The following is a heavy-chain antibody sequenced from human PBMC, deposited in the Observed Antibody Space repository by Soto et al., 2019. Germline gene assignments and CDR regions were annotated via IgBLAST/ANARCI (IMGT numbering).Heavy chain of an antibody. CDR2: ISGNSHSI. CDR1: LFTFSTFT. D-gene: IGHD6-6*01. CDR3: ARGFSSSSCFDP. Sequence: GALRLSSASSLFTFSTFTMNLVRHAAWKGLERVSSISGNSHSIYYADSVKGRGPISRDNAKTSLSLQMHSITTEDPDVYYCARGFSSSSCFDPWGQGTLVPVSP. V-gene: IGHV3-21*01. J-gene: IGHJ5*02.